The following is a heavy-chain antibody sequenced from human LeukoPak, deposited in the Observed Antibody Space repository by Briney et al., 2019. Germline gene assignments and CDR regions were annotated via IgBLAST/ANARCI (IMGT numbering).Heavy chain of an antibody. CDR2: MNPNGGNT. CDR1: GYTFTSYD. J-gene: IGHJ6*03. V-gene: IGHV1-8*01. CDR3: ARGSDSSSWYPISRSSYYYYYYMDV. Sequence: ASVKVSCKASGYTFTSYDINWVRLATGQGLEWMGWMNPNGGNTGYAQKFKGRVTMTRNTSISTAYMELSSLRSEDTAVYYCARGSDSSSWYPISRSSYYYYYYMDVWGKGTTVTVSS. D-gene: IGHD6-13*01.